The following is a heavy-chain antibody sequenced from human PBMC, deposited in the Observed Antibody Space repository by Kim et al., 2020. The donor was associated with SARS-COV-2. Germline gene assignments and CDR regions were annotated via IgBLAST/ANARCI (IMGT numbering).Heavy chain of an antibody. Sequence: SETLSLTCTVSGASISSHSWTWIRQRPGKGLEWVGNRYSSGSTNYNPYLKGRVTITVDTSKNQVSLKLSFVTAADTAVYYCARESGWYVPWGQGTVVIGSS. D-gene: IGHD3-3*01. V-gene: IGHV4-59*11. CDR1: GASISSHS. J-gene: IGHJ5*02. CDR2: RYSSGST. CDR3: ARESGWYVP.